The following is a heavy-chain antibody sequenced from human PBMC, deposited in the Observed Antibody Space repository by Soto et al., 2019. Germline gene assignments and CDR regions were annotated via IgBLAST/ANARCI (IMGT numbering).Heavy chain of an antibody. CDR3: ARVGYYYDSSGPGAFDI. V-gene: IGHV4-30-4*08. Sequence: SETLSITCTVSGCSISIFGYYWSWIRQHPWKGLEWIGYIYYSGSTYYNPSLKSRVTISVDTSKNQFSLKLSSVTAADTAVYYCARVGYYYDSSGPGAFDIWGQGTMVTVSS. J-gene: IGHJ3*02. CDR2: IYYSGST. CDR1: GCSISIFGYY. D-gene: IGHD3-22*01.